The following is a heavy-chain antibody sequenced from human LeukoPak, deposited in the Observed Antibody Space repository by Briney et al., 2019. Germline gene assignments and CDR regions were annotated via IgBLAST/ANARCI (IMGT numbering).Heavy chain of an antibody. V-gene: IGHV3-21*01. CDR2: ISSSSSYI. Sequence: GGSLRLSCAASGFTFSSYSMNWVRRAPGKGLEWVSSISSSSSYIYYADSVKGRFTISRDNAKNSLYLQMNSLRAEDTAVYYCATQQHIVVGEVFWGQGTLVTVSS. J-gene: IGHJ4*02. CDR1: GFTFSSYS. CDR3: ATQQHIVVGEVF. D-gene: IGHD2-21*01.